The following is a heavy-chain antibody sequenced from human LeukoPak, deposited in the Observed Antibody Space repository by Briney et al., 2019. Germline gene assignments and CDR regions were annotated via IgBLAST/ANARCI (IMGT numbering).Heavy chain of an antibody. J-gene: IGHJ4*02. V-gene: IGHV3-30*01. CDR3: ARDRDWSFDY. CDR1: GFTSSSYA. CDR2: ISYDGSNK. D-gene: IGHD3-9*01. Sequence: PGGSLRLSCAASGFTSSSYAMHWVRQAPGKGLEWVAVISYDGSNKYYADSVKGRFTISRDNSKNTLYLQMNSLRAEDTAVYYCARDRDWSFDYWGQGTLVTVSS.